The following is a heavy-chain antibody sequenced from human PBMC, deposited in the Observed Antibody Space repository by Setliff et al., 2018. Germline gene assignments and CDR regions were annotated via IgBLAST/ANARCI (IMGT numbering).Heavy chain of an antibody. Sequence: GESLKISCQGSGYSFTSYWIGWVRQMPGKGLEGMGIIYPGDSDTSYSPYFQGQVTISADKSISTAYLQWSSLKASDTAMYYCARVYAAVVGYYYYYMDVWGKGTTVTVSS. D-gene: IGHD6-19*01. J-gene: IGHJ6*03. CDR1: GYSFTSYW. CDR3: ARVYAAVVGYYYYYMDV. CDR2: IYPGDSDT. V-gene: IGHV5-51*01.